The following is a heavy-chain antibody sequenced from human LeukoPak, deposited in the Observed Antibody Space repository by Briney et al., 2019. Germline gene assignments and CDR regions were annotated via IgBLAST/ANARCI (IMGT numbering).Heavy chain of an antibody. D-gene: IGHD1-26*01. Sequence: GGSLRLSCAASGLTFSSYEMNWVRQAPGKGLEWVSYISSSGSTIYYADSVKGRFTISRDNAKNSLYLQMNSLRAEDTAVYYCARKGSQWEVLVDYWGEGTLVTVSS. J-gene: IGHJ4*02. CDR1: GLTFSSYE. V-gene: IGHV3-48*03. CDR2: ISSSGSTI. CDR3: ARKGSQWEVLVDY.